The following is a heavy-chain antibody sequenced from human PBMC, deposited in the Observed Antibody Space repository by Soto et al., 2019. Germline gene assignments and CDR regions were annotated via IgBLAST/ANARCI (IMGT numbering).Heavy chain of an antibody. CDR2: IYYSGST. CDR1: GGSISSYY. Sequence: SETLSLTCTVPGGSISSYYWSWIRQPPGKGLEWIGYIYYSGSTNYNPSLKSRVTISVDTSKNQFSLKLSSVTAADTAVYYCARGSDYVGWFDPWGQGTLVTVSS. J-gene: IGHJ5*02. CDR3: ARGSDYVGWFDP. V-gene: IGHV4-59*01. D-gene: IGHD4-17*01.